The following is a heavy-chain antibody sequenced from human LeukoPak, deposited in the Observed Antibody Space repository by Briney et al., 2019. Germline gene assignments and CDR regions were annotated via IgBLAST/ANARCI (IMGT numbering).Heavy chain of an antibody. J-gene: IGHJ3*02. D-gene: IGHD2-15*01. V-gene: IGHV4-34*01. CDR2: INHSGST. CDR3: ARGVVVVVAANGRAFDI. Sequence: SETLSLTCAVYGGSFSGYYWSWIRQPPGEGLEWIGEINHSGSTNYNPSLKSRVTISVDTSKNQFSLELSSVTAADTAVYYCARGVVVVVAANGRAFDIWGQGTMVTVSS. CDR1: GGSFSGYY.